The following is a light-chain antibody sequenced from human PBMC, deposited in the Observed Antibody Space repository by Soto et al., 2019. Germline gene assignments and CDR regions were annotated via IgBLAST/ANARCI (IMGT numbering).Light chain of an antibody. J-gene: IGKJ1*01. V-gene: IGKV3-20*01. Sequence: EMVLTQSPGTLSLSPGERATLSCRASQSVSSSYLAWYQQKPGQAPRLLIYGASSRATGIPDRFSGSGSGTDFTLTISRLEPEDFAVYYCHQYGSSPPTFGQGTKGEIK. CDR2: GAS. CDR3: HQYGSSPPT. CDR1: QSVSSSY.